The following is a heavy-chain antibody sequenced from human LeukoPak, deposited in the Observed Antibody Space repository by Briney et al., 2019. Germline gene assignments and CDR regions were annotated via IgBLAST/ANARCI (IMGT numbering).Heavy chain of an antibody. CDR2: MNPNSGNT. CDR1: GYTFTSYD. Sequence: GASVKVSCKASGYTFTSYDINWVRQATGQGLEWMGWMNPNSGNTGYAQKFQGRVTMTRNTSINTAYMELSSPRSEDTAIYYCARGVGIVSTISKKHFDDWGQGTLVTVSS. D-gene: IGHD5/OR15-5a*01. CDR3: ARGVGIVSTISKKHFDD. V-gene: IGHV1-8*01. J-gene: IGHJ4*02.